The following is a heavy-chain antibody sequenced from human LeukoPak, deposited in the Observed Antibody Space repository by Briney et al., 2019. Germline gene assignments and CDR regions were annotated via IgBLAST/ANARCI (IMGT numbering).Heavy chain of an antibody. D-gene: IGHD3-10*01. Sequence: GGSLRLSCAASGFTFSSYSMNWVRQAPGKGLEWLSYILHNSATIYYANSVKGRFTISRDNAKNSLYLQMNSLRAEDTAVYYCARAYYYGSGSYPDSWGQGALVTVSS. V-gene: IGHV3-48*04. CDR3: ARAYYYGSGSYPDS. J-gene: IGHJ5*01. CDR1: GFTFSSYS. CDR2: ILHNSATI.